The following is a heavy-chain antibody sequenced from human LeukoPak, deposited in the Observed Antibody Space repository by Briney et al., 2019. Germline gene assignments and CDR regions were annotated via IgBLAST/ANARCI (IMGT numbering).Heavy chain of an antibody. CDR2: IYPGDSDT. J-gene: IGHJ4*02. CDR1: GYSFTSYW. D-gene: IGHD5-12*01. Sequence: GESLRISCKGSGYSFTSYWIGCVRQMPGKGLEWMGIIYPGDSDTRYSPSFQGQVSISADKSISTAYLQWSSLKASDTAMYYCARLPLRGYSGFVNWGQGTLVTVSS. V-gene: IGHV5-51*01. CDR3: ARLPLRGYSGFVN.